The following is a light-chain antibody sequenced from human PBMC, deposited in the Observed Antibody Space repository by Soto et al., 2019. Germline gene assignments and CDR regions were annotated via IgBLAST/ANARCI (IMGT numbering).Light chain of an antibody. CDR2: DAS. CDR3: QQYGSSPRT. CDR1: QSVSSY. J-gene: IGKJ2*01. Sequence: EIVLTQSPATLYLSPGERATLSCRASQSVSSYLAWSQQKPGQAPRLLISDASNRATCIPARFSGSGSGTACTLTISSREPEDFAVYYCQQYGSSPRTFGQGTKLEIK. V-gene: IGKV3-11*01.